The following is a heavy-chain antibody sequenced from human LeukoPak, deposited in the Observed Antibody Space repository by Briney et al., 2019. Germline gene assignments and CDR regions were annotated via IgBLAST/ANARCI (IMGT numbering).Heavy chain of an antibody. CDR2: IIPILGIA. CDR1: GGTSSSYA. D-gene: IGHD6-19*01. Sequence: GASVKVSCKASGGTSSSYAISWVRQAPGRGLEWMGRIIPILGIANYAQKFQGRVTITADKSTSTAYMELSSLRSEDTAVYYCARRDEIAVAGPFDYWGQGTLVTVSS. J-gene: IGHJ4*02. CDR3: ARRDEIAVAGPFDY. V-gene: IGHV1-69*04.